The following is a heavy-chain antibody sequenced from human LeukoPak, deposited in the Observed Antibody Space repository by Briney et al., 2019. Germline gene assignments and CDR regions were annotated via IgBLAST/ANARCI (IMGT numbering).Heavy chain of an antibody. CDR1: GFTFSSYE. J-gene: IGHJ4*02. V-gene: IGHV3-53*01. CDR3: ATVPMATNDY. CDR2: IYSGGST. D-gene: IGHD5-24*01. Sequence: GGSLRLSCAASGFTFSSYEMSWVRQAPGKGLEWVPVIYSGGSTYYADSVKGRFTISRDNSKNTLYLQMNSLRAEDTAVYYCATVPMATNDYWGQGTLVTVSS.